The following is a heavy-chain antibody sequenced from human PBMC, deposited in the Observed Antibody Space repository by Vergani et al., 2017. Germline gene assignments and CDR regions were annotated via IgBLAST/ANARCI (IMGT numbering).Heavy chain of an antibody. V-gene: IGHV4-34*02. D-gene: IGHD3-10*01. CDR1: GGSLSGYF. CDR3: ASRRPRLNLGSKSNAGTFDS. CDR2: ITAIGSA. Sequence: QVHLQQRGAGVLKPSEPLSLTCGVIGGSLSGYFWSWIRQSPGMGLEWIGEITAIGSAKYSPSATSRVTISVDTSRGEFTLTVTSVTAADTGLYFCASRRPRLNLGSKSNAGTFDSWGQGTLVTVSS. J-gene: IGHJ4*02.